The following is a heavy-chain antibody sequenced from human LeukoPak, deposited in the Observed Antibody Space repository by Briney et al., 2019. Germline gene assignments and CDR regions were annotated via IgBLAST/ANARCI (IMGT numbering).Heavy chain of an antibody. V-gene: IGHV4-34*01. CDR2: INHSGST. CDR3: VVLGSSDY. J-gene: IGHJ4*02. Sequence: PSETLSLTCAVYGGSFSGYYWSWIRQPPGKGLEWIGEINHSGSTNYNPSLKSRATISVDTSKNQFSLKLSSVTAADTAVYYCVVLGSSDYWGQGTLVTVSS. CDR1: GGSFSGYY. D-gene: IGHD2-8*02.